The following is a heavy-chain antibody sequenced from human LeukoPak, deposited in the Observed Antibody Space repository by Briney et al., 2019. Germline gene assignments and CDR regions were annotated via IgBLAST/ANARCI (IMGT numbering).Heavy chain of an antibody. J-gene: IGHJ4*02. CDR2: IYTSGST. CDR3: ARSRRLYLDY. CDR1: GGSITSYY. Sequence: SETLSLTCTVSGGSITSYYWSWIRQPPGKGLEWIGYIYTSGSTNYNPSLKSRVTISVDTSKNQFSLKLSSVTAADTAVYYCARSRRLYLDYWGQGTLVTVSS. V-gene: IGHV4-4*09. D-gene: IGHD6-25*01.